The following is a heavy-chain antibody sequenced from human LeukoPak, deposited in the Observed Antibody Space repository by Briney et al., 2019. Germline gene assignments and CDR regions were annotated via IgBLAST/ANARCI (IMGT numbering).Heavy chain of an antibody. Sequence: GGSLRLSCAASGFTFSSYSMNWVRQAPGKGLEWLSYVSSSSSTIYYADSVKGRFTISRDNAKNSLYLQMTSLRAEDTAVYYCARDLGSIDFYWGQGTLVTVSS. CDR1: GFTFSSYS. CDR2: VSSSSSTI. CDR3: ARDLGSIDFY. J-gene: IGHJ4*02. D-gene: IGHD3-3*01. V-gene: IGHV3-48*04.